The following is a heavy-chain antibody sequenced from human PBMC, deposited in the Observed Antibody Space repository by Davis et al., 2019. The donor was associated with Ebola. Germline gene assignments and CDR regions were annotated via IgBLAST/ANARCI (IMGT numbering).Heavy chain of an antibody. D-gene: IGHD4-17*01. V-gene: IGHV1-69*04. Sequence: SVKVSCKASGGTFSSYAISWVRQAPGQGLEWMGRIIPILGIANYAQKFQGRVTITRDTSASTAYMELSSLRSEDTAVYYCATVRGDYNFDYWGQGTLVTVSS. CDR1: GGTFSSYA. J-gene: IGHJ4*02. CDR2: IIPILGIA. CDR3: ATVRGDYNFDY.